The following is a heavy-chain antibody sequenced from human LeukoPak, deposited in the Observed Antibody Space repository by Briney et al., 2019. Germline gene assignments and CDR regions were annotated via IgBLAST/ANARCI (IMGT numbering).Heavy chain of an antibody. Sequence: GGSLRLSCAASGFTFSSYSMNWVRQAPGKGLEWVSSISSSGSTIYYADSVKGRFTISRDNAKNSLYLQMTSLRAEDTAVYYCARAGFDFSFDYWGQGTLVTVSS. CDR3: ARAGFDFSFDY. J-gene: IGHJ4*02. V-gene: IGHV3-48*04. D-gene: IGHD3-9*01. CDR2: ISSSGSTI. CDR1: GFTFSSYS.